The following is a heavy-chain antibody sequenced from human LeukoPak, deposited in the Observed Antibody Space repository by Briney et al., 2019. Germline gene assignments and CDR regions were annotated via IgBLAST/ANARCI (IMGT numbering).Heavy chain of an antibody. CDR3: ARESAVAGIDY. Sequence: GGSLRLSCAASGFTFSSYSMNWVRQAPGKGLEWVSSISSSSSYIYYADSVKGRFTISRDNAKNSLYLQTNSLRAEDTAVYYCARESAVAGIDYWGQGTLVTVSS. J-gene: IGHJ4*02. CDR2: ISSSSSYI. V-gene: IGHV3-21*01. CDR1: GFTFSSYS. D-gene: IGHD6-19*01.